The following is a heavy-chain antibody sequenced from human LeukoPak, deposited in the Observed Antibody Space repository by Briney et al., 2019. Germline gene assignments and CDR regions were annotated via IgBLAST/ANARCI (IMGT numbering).Heavy chain of an antibody. Sequence: SETLSLTCTVSGGSISSYYWSWIRQPPGKGLEWIGYIYYSGSSNYNPSLKSRVTISVDTSMNQFSLKLSSVTAADTAVYYCARDDLSSGLDYWGQGTLVTVSS. CDR1: GGSISSYY. CDR2: IYYSGSS. CDR3: ARDDLSSGLDY. J-gene: IGHJ4*02. V-gene: IGHV4-59*01. D-gene: IGHD3-22*01.